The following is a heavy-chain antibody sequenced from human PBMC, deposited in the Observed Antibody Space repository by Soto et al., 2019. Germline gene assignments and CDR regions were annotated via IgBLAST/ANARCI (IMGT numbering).Heavy chain of an antibody. J-gene: IGHJ5*02. CDR2: IYYSGST. CDR1: GGSISSGGYY. V-gene: IGHV4-31*03. CDR3: AREVRAGIFERWFDP. Sequence: QVQLQESGPGLVKPSQTLSLTCTVSGGSISSGGYYWSWIRQHPGKGLEWIGYIYYSGSTYYNPSLKSRVTISVDTSKNQFSLKLSSVTAADTAVYYCAREVRAGIFERWFDPWGQGTLVTVSS. D-gene: IGHD3-3*01.